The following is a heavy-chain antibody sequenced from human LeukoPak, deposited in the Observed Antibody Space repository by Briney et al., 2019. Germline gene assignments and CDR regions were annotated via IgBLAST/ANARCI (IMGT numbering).Heavy chain of an antibody. V-gene: IGHV3-23*01. D-gene: IGHD3-10*01. CDR1: GFTFSTFA. CDR2: FSPDGI. Sequence: GGSLRLSRAASGFTFSTFAMTWVRQAPGKGLEWVSTFSPDGIHYADSVKGRFAISRDDSMSTLFLQMNSLRAEDTAIYYCAKDYARGGYSLAHCNPIDSWGQGTLVTVSS. J-gene: IGHJ4*02. CDR3: AKDYARGGYSLAHCNPIDS.